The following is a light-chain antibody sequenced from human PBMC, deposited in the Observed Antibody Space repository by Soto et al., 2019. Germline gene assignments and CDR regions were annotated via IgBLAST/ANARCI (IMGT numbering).Light chain of an antibody. Sequence: DIVLTQAPATLSLSPGERATLSCRASEIHYNFLAWYQLRPGQVPRLLISDAFNRATGVPARFSGSGSGTDFTLTIDNVEPEDSAVYFCQHRTKWPLTFGGGTKVDI. V-gene: IGKV3-11*01. CDR2: DAF. J-gene: IGKJ4*01. CDR1: EIHYNF. CDR3: QHRTKWPLT.